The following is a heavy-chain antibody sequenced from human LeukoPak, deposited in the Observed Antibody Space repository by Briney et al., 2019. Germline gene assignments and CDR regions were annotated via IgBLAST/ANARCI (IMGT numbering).Heavy chain of an antibody. J-gene: IGHJ1*01. V-gene: IGHV4-39*01. Sequence: SETLSLTCTVSGGSISSSSYYWGWIRQPPGKGLEWIGSIYYSGSTYYNPSLKSRVTISVDTSKNQFSLKLSSVTAADTAVYYCARPHSSSWYTGYFQHWGQGTLVTVSS. CDR2: IYYSGST. D-gene: IGHD6-13*01. CDR3: ARPHSSSWYTGYFQH. CDR1: GGSISSSSYY.